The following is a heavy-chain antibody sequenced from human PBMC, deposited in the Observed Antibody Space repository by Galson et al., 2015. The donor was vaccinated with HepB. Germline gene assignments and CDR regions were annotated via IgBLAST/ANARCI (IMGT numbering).Heavy chain of an antibody. CDR1: GYTFTSYY. CDR3: ARGSGDCSSTSCYLGAFDI. CDR2: INPSGGST. V-gene: IGHV1-46*01. D-gene: IGHD2-2*01. J-gene: IGHJ3*02. Sequence: SVKVSCKASGYTFTSYYMHWVRQAPGQGLEWMGIINPSGGSTSYAQKFQGRVTMTRDTSTSTVYMELSSLRSEDTAVYYCARGSGDCSSTSCYLGAFDIWGQGTMVTVSS.